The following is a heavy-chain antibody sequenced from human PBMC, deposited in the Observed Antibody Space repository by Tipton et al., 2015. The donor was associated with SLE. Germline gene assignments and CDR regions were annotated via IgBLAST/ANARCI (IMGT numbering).Heavy chain of an antibody. J-gene: IGHJ5*02. D-gene: IGHD3-16*01. V-gene: IGHV4-39*07. Sequence: TLSLTCTVSGGSISSSRHYWGWIRRPPGKGLEWIGSVLYSGTTYYTASLRSRVSILVDTSKNEFSLNLRSVTAADTAVYFCARHPEDLYSDYDWFDPWGQGILVSVSS. CDR1: GGSISSSRHY. CDR3: ARHPEDLYSDYDWFDP. CDR2: VLYSGTT.